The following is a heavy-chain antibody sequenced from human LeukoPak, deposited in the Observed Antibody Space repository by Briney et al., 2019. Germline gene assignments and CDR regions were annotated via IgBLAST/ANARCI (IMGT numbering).Heavy chain of an antibody. J-gene: IGHJ4*02. D-gene: IGHD3-22*01. V-gene: IGHV3-74*01. Sequence: PGGSLRLSCAASGFTFSSYWMHWVRQAPGNGLVWVARINSDGRSTSYAGSVKGRFTISRDNAKNILYLQMNSLRAEDTALYYCARAGMDSRGYYQGFDYWGQGTLVTVSS. CDR1: GFTFSSYW. CDR3: ARAGMDSRGYYQGFDY. CDR2: INSDGRST.